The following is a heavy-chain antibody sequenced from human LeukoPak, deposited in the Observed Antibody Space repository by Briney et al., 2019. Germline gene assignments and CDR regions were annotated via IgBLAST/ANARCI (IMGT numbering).Heavy chain of an antibody. CDR2: IYTSGST. Sequence: PSETLSLTCTVSGGSISSGDYYWSWIRQPAGKGLEWIGRIYTSGSTNYNPSLKSRVTMSVDTSKNQFSLKLSSVTAADTAVYYCARRSTLKYFDLWGRGTLVTVSS. CDR3: ARRSTLKYFDL. V-gene: IGHV4-61*02. J-gene: IGHJ2*01. CDR1: GGSISSGDYY.